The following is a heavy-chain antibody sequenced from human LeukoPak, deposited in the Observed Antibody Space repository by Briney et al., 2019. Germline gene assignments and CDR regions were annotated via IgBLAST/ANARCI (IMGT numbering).Heavy chain of an antibody. Sequence: AGGFLRLSCAASGFTFSSHAMCWVRQAPGKGLEWVSVISGSGVRSYYADSVKGRFTISRDNSKSTLCLQMNSLRAEDTAIYYCAKDSGYSDGWYSDWGRGTLVTVSS. CDR3: AKDSGYSDGWYSD. V-gene: IGHV3-23*01. D-gene: IGHD6-19*01. J-gene: IGHJ4*02. CDR2: ISGSGVRS. CDR1: GFTFSSHA.